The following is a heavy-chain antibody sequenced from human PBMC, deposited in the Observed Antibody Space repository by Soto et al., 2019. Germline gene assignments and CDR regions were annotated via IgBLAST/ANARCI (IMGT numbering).Heavy chain of an antibody. V-gene: IGHV4-30-4*01. J-gene: IGHJ5*02. CDR2: TYYSGNT. Sequence: QVQLQESGPGLVKPSQTLSLPCTVSGGYISSGDYYWPWIRQPPGKGLEWIVYTYYSGNTYYNPSLKSRVNISVDTAKNQFSLKLTSVTAADTTVDYCARNRDGNRPLVSWGEGILVMVSS. CDR1: GGYISSGDYY. CDR3: ARNRDGNRPLVS.